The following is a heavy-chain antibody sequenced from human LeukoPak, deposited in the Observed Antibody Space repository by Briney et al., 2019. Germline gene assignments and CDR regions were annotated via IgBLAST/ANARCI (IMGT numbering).Heavy chain of an antibody. J-gene: IGHJ3*02. CDR3: AKVYPYYYDSSAGRNSFDI. CDR1: GFTFSSYS. V-gene: IGHV3-21*01. Sequence: GGSLRLSCAASGFTFSSYSMNWVRQAPGKGLEWVSSISSSSSYIYYADSVKGRFSISRDNAKNSLYLQMNSLRAEDTAVYYCAKVYPYYYDSSAGRNSFDIWGQGTMVTVSS. CDR2: ISSSSSYI. D-gene: IGHD3-22*01.